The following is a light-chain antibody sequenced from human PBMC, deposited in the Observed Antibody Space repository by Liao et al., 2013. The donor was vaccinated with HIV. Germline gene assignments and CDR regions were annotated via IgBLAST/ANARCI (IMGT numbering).Light chain of an antibody. CDR2: QDS. CDR3: QAWDSGTGV. V-gene: IGLV3-1*01. CDR1: KLGDKY. J-gene: IGLJ1*01. Sequence: YELTQPPSVSVSPGQTATITCSGDKLGDKYAFWYRQKPGQSPVLVIYQDSKQASGIPERFSGSNSGNTATLTISGAQAMDEADYYCQAWDSGTGVFGTGTKVTV.